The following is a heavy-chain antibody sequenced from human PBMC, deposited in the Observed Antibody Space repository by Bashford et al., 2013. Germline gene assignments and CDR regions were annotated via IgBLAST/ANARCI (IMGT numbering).Heavy chain of an antibody. J-gene: IGHJ4*02. CDR3: ARDRTRRWFYY. Sequence: SETLSLTCTVSGVSGGSISSGDYYWTWIRQHPEKGLEWIGSIYYSGSTYYNPSLKSRVTISVDTSKNQFSLNLYSVTAADTAVYFCARDRTRRWFYYWGQGTLVTVSS. CDR2: IYYSGST. CDR1: GGSISSGDYY. D-gene: IGHD2-15*01. V-gene: IGHV4-31*03.